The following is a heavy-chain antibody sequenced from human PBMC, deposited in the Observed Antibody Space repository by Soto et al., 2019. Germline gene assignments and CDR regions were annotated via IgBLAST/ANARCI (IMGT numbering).Heavy chain of an antibody. CDR1: GASVTSGSYY. J-gene: IGHJ4*02. Sequence: QVHLQESGPGVVKPSETLFLTCSVSGASVTSGSYYWSWVRQPPGKGLEFIGYIYFTGIRNYNPSFKSRATISVDPSKIQFSLTLTSVTAADTAMYFCARMTTVTKIDYWGQGTPVSVSS. CDR2: IYFTGIR. D-gene: IGHD4-17*01. V-gene: IGHV4-61*01. CDR3: ARMTTVTKIDY.